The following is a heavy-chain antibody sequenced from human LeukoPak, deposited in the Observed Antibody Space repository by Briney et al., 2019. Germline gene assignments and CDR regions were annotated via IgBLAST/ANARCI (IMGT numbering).Heavy chain of an antibody. CDR1: GASVNSFY. D-gene: IGHD3-16*01. CDR2: IYYSGSP. J-gene: IGHJ4*02. CDR3: ARGRDLGQDY. Sequence: SETLSLTCTVPGASVNSFYWNWIRQPPGKGLEWIGYIYYSGSPNYNPSLKSRVTMSIDTSKNQFSLKLNSVTAADTAVYFCARGRDLGQDYWGQGTLVTVSS. V-gene: IGHV4-59*02.